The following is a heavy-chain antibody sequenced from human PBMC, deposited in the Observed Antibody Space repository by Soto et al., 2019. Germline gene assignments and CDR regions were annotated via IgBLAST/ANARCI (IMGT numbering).Heavy chain of an antibody. CDR1: GGTFGNSA. D-gene: IGHD1-1*01. CDR3: ARDECRLQWGGNDYYCIDV. V-gene: IGHV1-69*05. J-gene: IGHJ6*02. Sequence: QVQLVQSGAEVKKPGSSVTVSCKASGGTFGNSAISWVRQAPGQGLEWMGGIIPIFRTPDYAQKIQGRVTIKSDEYTSTAYKELTSLSFEGTAVYYCARDECRLQWGGNDYYCIDVWGQGTTVTVSS. CDR2: IIPIFRTP.